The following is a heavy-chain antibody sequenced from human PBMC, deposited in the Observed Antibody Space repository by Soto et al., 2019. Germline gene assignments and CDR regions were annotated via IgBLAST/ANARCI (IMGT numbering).Heavy chain of an antibody. J-gene: IGHJ4*02. Sequence: SETLSLTCTVTGSPIISSSYYCGRIRQAPGKGLEWIGSIYYSGSTYYNQSLKSRVTISVDTSKNQFSLKLSSVTAADTAVYYCARHTPAISISDHWGQGTLVTIS. CDR1: GSPIISSSYY. CDR3: ARHTPAISISDH. V-gene: IGHV4-39*01. D-gene: IGHD2-15*01. CDR2: IYYSGST.